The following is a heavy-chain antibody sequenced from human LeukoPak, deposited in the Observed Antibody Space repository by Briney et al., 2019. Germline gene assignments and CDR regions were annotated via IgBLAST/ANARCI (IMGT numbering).Heavy chain of an antibody. J-gene: IGHJ6*03. CDR3: AREKYYDFWSGYYYYYMDV. CDR2: MYYSGST. Sequence: SETLSLTCTVSGGSISSSSYYWGWIRQPPGKGLEWIGSMYYSGSTYYNPSLKSRVTISVDTSKNQFSLKLSSVTAADTAVYYCAREKYYDFWSGYYYYYMDVWGKGTTVTVSS. V-gene: IGHV4-39*07. CDR1: GGSISSSSYY. D-gene: IGHD3-3*01.